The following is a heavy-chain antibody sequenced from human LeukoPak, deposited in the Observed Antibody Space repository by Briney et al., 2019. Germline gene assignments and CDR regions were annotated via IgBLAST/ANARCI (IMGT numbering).Heavy chain of an antibody. V-gene: IGHV1-18*01. CDR2: ISAYNGNT. J-gene: IGHJ5*02. D-gene: IGHD6-13*01. CDR1: GYTFTSYG. CDR3: AREGEYSSSWYPKYNWFDP. Sequence: ASVKVSCKASGYTFTSYGISWVRQAPGQGLEWMGWISAYNGNTNYAQKLQGRVTMTTDTSTSTAYMELRSLRSDDTAVYYCAREGEYSSSWYPKYNWFDPWGQGTLVTVSS.